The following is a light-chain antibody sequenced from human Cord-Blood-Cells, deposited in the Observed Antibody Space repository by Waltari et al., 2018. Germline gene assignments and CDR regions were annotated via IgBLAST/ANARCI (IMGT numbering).Light chain of an antibody. J-gene: IGKJ4*01. V-gene: IGKV2-28*01. CDR1: QSLLHSNGYNY. Sequence: DIVMTQSPLSLPVTPGEPASISCRSSQSLLHSNGYNYLDWYLQKPVQSPHLLIYLGSNRASWVPDRFIGCGSGTDFTLKISRVEAEDVGVYYCMQALQTPFTFGGGTKVEIK. CDR3: MQALQTPFT. CDR2: LGS.